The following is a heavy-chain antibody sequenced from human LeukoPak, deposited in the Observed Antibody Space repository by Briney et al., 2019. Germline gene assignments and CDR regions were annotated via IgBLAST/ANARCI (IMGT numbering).Heavy chain of an antibody. D-gene: IGHD6-13*01. CDR1: GGSFSGYY. J-gene: IGHJ4*02. CDR3: ARGAGKAIAAAPYPFDY. V-gene: IGHV4-34*01. CDR2: INHSGST. Sequence: SETLSLTCAVYGGSFSGYYWSWIRQPPGKGLEWIREINHSGSTNYNPSLKSRVTISVDTSKNQFSLKLSSVTAADTAVYYCARGAGKAIAAAPYPFDYWGQGTLVTVSS.